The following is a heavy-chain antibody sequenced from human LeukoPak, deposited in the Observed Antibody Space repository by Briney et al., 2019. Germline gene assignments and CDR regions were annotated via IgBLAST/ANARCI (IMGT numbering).Heavy chain of an antibody. J-gene: IGHJ4*02. V-gene: IGHV1-69*01. D-gene: IGHD2-21*01. CDR3: ASEFYCDGDCYPTWGGSPFDY. Sequence: GSSVKVSCKASGGTLSRYAISWVRQAPGQGLEWMGGIIPYFGTANYAQKFQGRVTITADESTSTAYLELSRLRSEDPAGYYCASEFYCDGDCYPTWGGSPFDYWGQGTLVTVSS. CDR2: IIPYFGTA. CDR1: GGTLSRYA.